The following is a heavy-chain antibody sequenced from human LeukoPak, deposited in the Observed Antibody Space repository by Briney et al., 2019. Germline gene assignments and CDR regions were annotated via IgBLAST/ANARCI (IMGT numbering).Heavy chain of an antibody. CDR3: AGRYYDILTGYSNWFDP. CDR2: IYYRGST. Sequence: PSETLSLTCTVSGGSISSYYWSWIRQPPGKGLELIGYIYYRGSTNYNPSLKSRVTISVDTSKNQFSLKLSSVTAADTAVYYCAGRYYDILTGYSNWFDPWGQGTLVTVPS. V-gene: IGHV4-59*01. CDR1: GGSISSYY. D-gene: IGHD3-9*01. J-gene: IGHJ5*02.